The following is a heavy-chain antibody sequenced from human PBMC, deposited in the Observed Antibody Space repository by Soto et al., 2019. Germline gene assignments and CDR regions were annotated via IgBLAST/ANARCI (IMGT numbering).Heavy chain of an antibody. J-gene: IGHJ3*02. Sequence: SETLSLTCAVSGGSISSSNWWSWVRQPPGKGLEWIGEIYHNGSTNYNPSLKSRVTISVDKSKNQFSLKLSSVTAADTAVYYCAYDSSGWTFDIWGQGTMVTVSS. CDR3: AYDSSGWTFDI. CDR2: IYHNGST. V-gene: IGHV4-4*02. D-gene: IGHD6-19*01. CDR1: GGSISSSNW.